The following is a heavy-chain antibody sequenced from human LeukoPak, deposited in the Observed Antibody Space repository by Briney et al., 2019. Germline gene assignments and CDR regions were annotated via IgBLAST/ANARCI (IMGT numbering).Heavy chain of an antibody. J-gene: IGHJ4*02. CDR3: GRDLGGRSGL. V-gene: IGHV3-74*01. D-gene: IGHD1-26*01. CDR1: GFTFRTYW. Sequence: PWGSLILSCAVSGFTFRTYWMHWVRQVPGKGLVWVSRINEDGSITNYADSVTGRFRISRDNAENTLYLQMNSLRAEDTAVYYCGRDLGGRSGLWGQGTLVTVSS. CDR2: INEDGSIT.